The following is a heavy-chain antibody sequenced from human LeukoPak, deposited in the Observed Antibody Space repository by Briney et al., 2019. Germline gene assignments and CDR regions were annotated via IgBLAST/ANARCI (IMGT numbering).Heavy chain of an antibody. CDR3: ARVPEAGYNPDY. D-gene: IGHD5-24*01. J-gene: IGHJ4*02. Sequence: SETLSLTCTVSGGSISSGDYYWSWIRQPPGKGLEWIGYIYYSGSTYYNPSLKSRVTISVDTSKNQFSLKLSSVTAADTAVYYCARVPEAGYNPDYWGQGTLVTVSA. CDR2: IYYSGST. CDR1: GGSISSGDYY. V-gene: IGHV4-30-4*01.